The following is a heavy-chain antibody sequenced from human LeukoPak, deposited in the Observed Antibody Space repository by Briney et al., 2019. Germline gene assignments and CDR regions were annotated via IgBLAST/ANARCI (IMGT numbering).Heavy chain of an antibody. D-gene: IGHD6-13*01. Sequence: GGSLRLSCAASGFTFSSYAMSWVCQAPGKGLEWVSTISGSGGSTYYADSVKGRFTISRDNSKNTLYLQVNSLRAEDTAVYYCAKGHMAAPGRYRFDYWGQGTLVTVSS. CDR1: GFTFSSYA. CDR3: AKGHMAAPGRYRFDY. V-gene: IGHV3-23*01. J-gene: IGHJ4*02. CDR2: ISGSGGST.